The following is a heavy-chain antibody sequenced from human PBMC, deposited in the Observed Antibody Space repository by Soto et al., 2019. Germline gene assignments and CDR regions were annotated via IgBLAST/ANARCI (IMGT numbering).Heavy chain of an antibody. CDR2: ISSSGSTI. Sequence: PGGSLRLSCAASGFTFSDYYMSWIRQAPGKGLEWVSYISSSGSTIYYADSVKGRFTISRDNAKNSLYLQMNSLRAEDTAVYYCASGFSSTSWDPLEFDYWGQGTLVTVSS. CDR3: ASGFSSTSWDPLEFDY. V-gene: IGHV3-11*01. J-gene: IGHJ4*02. CDR1: GFTFSDYY. D-gene: IGHD2-2*01.